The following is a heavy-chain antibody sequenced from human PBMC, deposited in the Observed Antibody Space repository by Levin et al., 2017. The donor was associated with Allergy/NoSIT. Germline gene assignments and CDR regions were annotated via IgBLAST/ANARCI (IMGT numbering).Heavy chain of an antibody. D-gene: IGHD6-13*01. CDR2: IYYSGST. CDR1: GGSISSYY. J-gene: IGHJ5*02. Sequence: GSLRLSCTVSGGSISSYYWSWIRQPPGKGLEWIGYIYYSGSTNYNPSLKSRVTISVDTSKNQFSLKLSSVTAADTAVYYCARHRTLAAAGTFWFDPWGQGTLVTVPS. V-gene: IGHV4-59*08. CDR3: ARHRTLAAAGTFWFDP.